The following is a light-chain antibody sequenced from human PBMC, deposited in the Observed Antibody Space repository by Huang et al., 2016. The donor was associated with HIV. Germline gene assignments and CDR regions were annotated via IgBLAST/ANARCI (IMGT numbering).Light chain of an antibody. CDR1: QCVSSY. Sequence: EIVLTQSPATLSLSPGDRATLSCRASQCVSSYFAWYQQKPGQAPRLLIYATSNRATGVPARFSGSGSGTDFTLTSSSLEPEDFANYYCQQRISWPPSYTFGQGTKVEI. V-gene: IGKV3-11*01. J-gene: IGKJ2*01. CDR3: QQRISWPPSYT. CDR2: ATS.